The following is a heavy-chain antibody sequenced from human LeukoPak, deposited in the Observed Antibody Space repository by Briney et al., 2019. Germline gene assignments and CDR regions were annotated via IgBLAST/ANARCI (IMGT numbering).Heavy chain of an antibody. J-gene: IGHJ4*02. V-gene: IGHV4-39*01. D-gene: IGHD3-10*01. CDR2: IYYSGST. Sequence: PSETLSLTCTVSGGSISSSSYYWGWIRQPPGKGLEWIGSIYYSGSTYYNPSLKSRVTISVDTSKNQFSLKLSSVTAADTAVYYCARVLLWFGHLDYWGQGTLVTVSS. CDR3: ARVLLWFGHLDY. CDR1: GGSISSSSYY.